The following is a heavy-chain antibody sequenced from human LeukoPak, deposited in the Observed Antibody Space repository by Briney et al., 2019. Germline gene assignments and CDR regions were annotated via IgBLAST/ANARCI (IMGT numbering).Heavy chain of an antibody. Sequence: SETLSLTCTLSGRSINSYYWSWIRQPPGKGLEWIGYIYYSGSTNYNPSLKSRVTISVDTSKKQFSLKLTSVAAADTAVYYCARVVGIRIDCWGQGTLVTVAS. J-gene: IGHJ4*02. CDR2: IYYSGST. CDR1: GRSINSYY. V-gene: IGHV4-59*01. CDR3: ARVVGIRIDC. D-gene: IGHD1-1*01.